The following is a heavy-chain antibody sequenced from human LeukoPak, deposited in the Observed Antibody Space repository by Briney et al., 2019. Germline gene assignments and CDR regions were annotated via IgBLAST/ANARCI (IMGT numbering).Heavy chain of an antibody. J-gene: IGHJ4*02. CDR2: ISSSGSTI. CDR1: GFTFSDYY. D-gene: IGHD6-6*01. V-gene: IGHV3-11*04. CDR3: ARARRYSSSPIDY. Sequence: GGSLRLSCAASGFTFSDYYMSWIRQAPGKGLEWVSYISSSGSTIYYADSVKGRFTFSRDNAKNSLYLQMNSLRAEDTAVYYCARARRYSSSPIDYWGQGTLVTVSS.